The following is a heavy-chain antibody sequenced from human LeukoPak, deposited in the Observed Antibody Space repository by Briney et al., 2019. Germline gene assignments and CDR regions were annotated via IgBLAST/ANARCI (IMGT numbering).Heavy chain of an antibody. CDR3: ARGGYYYDSSGPLSY. CDR2: ISYDGSNK. CDR1: GFTFSSYA. Sequence: PGGSLRLSCAASGFTFSSYAMHWVRQAPGKGLEWVAVISYDGSNKYYADSVKGRFTISRDNSKNTLYLQMNSLRAEDTAVYYCARGGYYYDSSGPLSYWGQETLVTVSS. V-gene: IGHV3-30-3*01. J-gene: IGHJ4*02. D-gene: IGHD3-22*01.